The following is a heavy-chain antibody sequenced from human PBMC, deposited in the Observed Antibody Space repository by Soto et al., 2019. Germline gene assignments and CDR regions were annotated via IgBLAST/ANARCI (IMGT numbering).Heavy chain of an antibody. CDR1: GFTFSIYG. J-gene: IGHJ6*02. D-gene: IGHD5-18*01. V-gene: IGHV3-30*18. Sequence: PGGSLRLSCAASGFTFSIYGIHGVRHAPGKGLEWVALISYDGTDKYCADSVKGRFTISRDNSKNTLYLQMSSLGPEDTAVYYCVKERYAQLWLEDYGMDVWGQGTTVTVSS. CDR3: VKERYAQLWLEDYGMDV. CDR2: ISYDGTDK.